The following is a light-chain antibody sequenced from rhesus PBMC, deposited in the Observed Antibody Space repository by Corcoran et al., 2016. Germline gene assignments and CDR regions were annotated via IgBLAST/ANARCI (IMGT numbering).Light chain of an antibody. V-gene: IGKV1-28*01. Sequence: DIQMTQSPSSLSASVGDTVTITCRASQGISSYLNWFQQKPGKAPKLLIYAASILESGVPSRFSGSGSGTAFTLTISSLQPEDFAAYYCLQHNSYPPTFGQGTKVEIK. J-gene: IGKJ1*01. CDR1: QGISSY. CDR3: LQHNSYPPT. CDR2: AAS.